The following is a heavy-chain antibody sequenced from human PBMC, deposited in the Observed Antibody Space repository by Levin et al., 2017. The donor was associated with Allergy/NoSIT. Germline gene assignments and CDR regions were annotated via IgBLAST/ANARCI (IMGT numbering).Heavy chain of an antibody. V-gene: IGHV1-46*01. Sequence: AASVKVSCKASGYTFTNYHLHWVRQAPGRGLEWMATINPSGGSRSYSQNFQGRVTMTSDTSTSTVYMELSSLRSDDTAVYYCARTKYSSSSDWFDLWGQGTLVTVSS. CDR3: ARTKYSSSSDWFDL. CDR2: INPSGGSR. J-gene: IGHJ5*02. D-gene: IGHD6-6*01. CDR1: GYTFTNYH.